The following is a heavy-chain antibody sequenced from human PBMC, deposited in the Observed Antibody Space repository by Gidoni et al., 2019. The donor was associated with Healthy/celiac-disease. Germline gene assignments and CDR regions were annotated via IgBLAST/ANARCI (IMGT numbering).Heavy chain of an antibody. CDR2: IYPGDSDT. Sequence: EVQLVQSGAEVKKPGESLKIYCKGSGYSFTSYWIGWVRQMPGKGLEWMVSIYPGDSDTRYSPSFQGQVTISADKSISTAYLQWSSLNASDTAMYYCARHRLQYYYYYGMDVWGQGTTVTVSS. CDR3: ARHRLQYYYYYGMDV. J-gene: IGHJ6*02. V-gene: IGHV5-51*01. D-gene: IGHD6-25*01. CDR1: GYSFTSYW.